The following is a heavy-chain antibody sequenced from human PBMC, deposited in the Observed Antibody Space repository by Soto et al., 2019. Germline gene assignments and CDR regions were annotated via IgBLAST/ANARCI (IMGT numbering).Heavy chain of an antibody. D-gene: IGHD6-19*01. CDR3: AKDKTGGYSSGWFHYSYGMDV. J-gene: IGHJ6*02. CDR1: EFTFSTYA. CDR2: ISGSGCAT. V-gene: IGHV3-23*01. Sequence: EVQLLESGGGLVQPGGSLTLSCAASEFTFSTYAMTWVRLVPGKGLEWVSGISGSGCATYYTDSVKGRFTISRDNARNTLYLQMTSLRAEDTGIYYCAKDKTGGYSSGWFHYSYGMDVWGQGTTVTVSS.